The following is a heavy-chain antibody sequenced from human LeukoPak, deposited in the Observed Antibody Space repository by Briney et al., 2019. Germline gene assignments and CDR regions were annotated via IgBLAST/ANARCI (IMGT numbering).Heavy chain of an antibody. CDR3: ARATYYYDSSGYDFDC. CDR2: IIPIFGTA. D-gene: IGHD3-22*01. V-gene: IGHV1-69*13. Sequence: SVTVSCKASGGTFSSYAISWVRQAPGQGLEWMGWIIPIFGTANYAQKFQGGVTITADESTSTAYMELSSLRSEDTAVYYCARATYYYDSSGYDFDCWGQGRQVSDCS. J-gene: IGHJ4*02. CDR1: GGTFSSYA.